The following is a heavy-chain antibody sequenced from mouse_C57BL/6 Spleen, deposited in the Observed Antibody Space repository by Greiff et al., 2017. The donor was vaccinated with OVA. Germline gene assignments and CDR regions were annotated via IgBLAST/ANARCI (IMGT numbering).Heavy chain of an antibody. J-gene: IGHJ3*01. D-gene: IGHD2-1*01. CDR2: ISYDGSN. V-gene: IGHV3-6*01. Sequence: EVKLMESGPGLVKPSQSLSLTCSVTGYSITSGYYWNWIRQFPGNKLEWMGYISYDGSNNYNPSLKNRISITRDTSKNQFFLKLNSVTTEDTATYYCARDSDYGNFPFAYWGQGTLVTVSA. CDR1: GYSITSGYY. CDR3: ARDSDYGNFPFAY.